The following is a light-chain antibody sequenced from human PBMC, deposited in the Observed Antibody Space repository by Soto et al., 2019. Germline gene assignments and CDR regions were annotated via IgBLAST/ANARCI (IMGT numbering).Light chain of an antibody. CDR2: LGS. V-gene: IGKV2-28*01. CDR1: QSLLHSNGNIY. J-gene: IGKJ1*01. CDR3: MQAIQAART. Sequence: DIVLTQTPLSLPVTPGEPASISCRSSQSLLHSNGNIYLDWYLQKPGQSPQLLIYLGSIRASGVPDRFSGSGSGTDFTLKITREEAEDVGVYYCMQAIQAARTVGLGTKVEIK.